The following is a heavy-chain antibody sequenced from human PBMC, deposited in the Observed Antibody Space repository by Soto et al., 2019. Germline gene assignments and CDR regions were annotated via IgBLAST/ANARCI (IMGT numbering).Heavy chain of an antibody. CDR2: IPSRGRP. D-gene: IGHD5-12*01. J-gene: IGHJ5*02. V-gene: IGHV4-30-4*01. CDR3: ARDQYSGYDFAL. Sequence: QVQLRESGPGLVKPSQTLLLTCSVSGAPIPRGSYYWGWLRQAPREGLEWIGYIPSRGRPFYHPSLASRSTISSDTSKNQLSLQLTSVTAADTAVYYCARDQYSGYDFALWGQGTLVTVSS. CDR1: GAPIPRGSYY.